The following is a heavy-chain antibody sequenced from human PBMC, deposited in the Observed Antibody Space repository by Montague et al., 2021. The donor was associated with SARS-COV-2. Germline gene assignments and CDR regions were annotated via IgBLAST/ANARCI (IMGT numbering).Heavy chain of an antibody. V-gene: IGHV4-61*05. J-gene: IGHJ3*02. CDR3: ARLSHKLPEAALDI. Sequence: SETLSLTCTVSGGSISSSSYYWGWIRQPPGKGLEWIGYIYYSGSTNYNPSLKSRVTISVDTSKNQFSLKLSSVTAADTAVYYCARLSHKLPEAALDIWGQGTMVTVSS. CDR1: GGSISSSSYY. CDR2: IYYSGST. D-gene: IGHD2-15*01.